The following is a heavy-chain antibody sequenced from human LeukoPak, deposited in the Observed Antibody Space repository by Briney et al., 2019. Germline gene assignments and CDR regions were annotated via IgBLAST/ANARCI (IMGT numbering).Heavy chain of an antibody. CDR2: MNPKTGGT. D-gene: IGHD3-3*01. CDR3: AKGAIFGGGYGLDV. Sequence: ASVKVSCKASGYTFTSYYMHWVRQAPGQGLEFMGWMNPKTGGTVYAQKFQGRVTMTRDASIGTAYMELIRLASEDTAVYYCAKGAIFGGGYGLDVWGQGTTVTVSS. V-gene: IGHV1-2*02. J-gene: IGHJ6*02. CDR1: GYTFTSYY.